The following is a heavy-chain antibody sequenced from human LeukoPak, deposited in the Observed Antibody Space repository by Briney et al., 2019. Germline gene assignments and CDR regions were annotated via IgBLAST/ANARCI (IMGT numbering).Heavy chain of an antibody. CDR1: GYTFTSFY. J-gene: IGHJ3*02. CDR3: ARDSRRRMPPDTFDI. D-gene: IGHD2-2*01. CDR2: INPNTGAT. V-gene: IGHV1-2*02. Sequence: ASVKVSCKTSGYTFTSFYLHWVRQAPGQGLEWMGWINPNTGATDYAQGFQGRVTMTRDTSISAAYMELSRLKSDDTAVYYCARDSRRRMPPDTFDIWGQGTMVTVSS.